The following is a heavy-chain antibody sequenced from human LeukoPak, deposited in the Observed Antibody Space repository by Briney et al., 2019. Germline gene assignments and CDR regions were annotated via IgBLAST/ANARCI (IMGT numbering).Heavy chain of an antibody. V-gene: IGHV3-30*18. Sequence: GGSLRLSCAASGFTFSSYGMHWVRQTPGKGLEWVAIISYDGSNKYSADSVKGRFTISRDNPKNTLYLQMNSLRAEDTAVYYCTKDTSRLVVNAPLDYWGQGTLVTVSS. CDR3: TKDTSRLVVNAPLDY. D-gene: IGHD2-8*02. CDR1: GFTFSSYG. CDR2: ISYDGSNK. J-gene: IGHJ4*02.